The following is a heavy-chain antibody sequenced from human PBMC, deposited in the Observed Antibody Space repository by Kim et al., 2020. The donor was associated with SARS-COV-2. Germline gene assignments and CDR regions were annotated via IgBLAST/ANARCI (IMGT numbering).Heavy chain of an antibody. D-gene: IGHD2-21*01. CDR3: AEAPGCCCGVHYWDY. Sequence: GGSLRLSCAASGFTFTTYFMSWVRQAPGKGLEWVSDITRDGNTNYSYYSVSGLITSTNDNAKNSQYLQMNRLSAEDTALYCSAEAPGCCCGVHYWDY. V-gene: IGHV3-48*04. CDR2: ITRDGNTN. CDR1: GFTFTTYF. J-gene: IGHJ4*01.